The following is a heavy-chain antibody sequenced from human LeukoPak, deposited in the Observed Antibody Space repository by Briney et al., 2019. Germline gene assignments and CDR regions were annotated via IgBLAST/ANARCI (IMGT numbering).Heavy chain of an antibody. V-gene: IGHV1-2*06. Sequence: ASVKVSCKPSGYTFTGYYMHWVRQAPGQGLEWMGRINPNSGGTDYAQKFQGRVTMTRDTSISTAYMELSRLRSDDTAVYYCANPPDDFWSPYYYMDVWGKGTTVTVSS. CDR3: ANPPDDFWSPYYYMDV. J-gene: IGHJ6*03. CDR2: INPNSGGT. CDR1: GYTFTGYY. D-gene: IGHD3-3*01.